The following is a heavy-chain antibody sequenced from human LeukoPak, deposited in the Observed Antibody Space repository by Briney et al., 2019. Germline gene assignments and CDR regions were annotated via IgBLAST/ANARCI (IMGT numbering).Heavy chain of an antibody. CDR1: GGSFSGYY. J-gene: IGHJ6*04. Sequence: SETLSLTCAVYGGSFSGYYWSWIRQPPGKGLEWIGEINHSGSTNYNPSLKSRVTISVDTSKNQFSLKLGSVTAADTAVYYCARLSSEVRYGSGSKDVWGKGTTVTISS. CDR3: ARLSSEVRYGSGSKDV. V-gene: IGHV4-34*01. D-gene: IGHD3-10*01. CDR2: INHSGST.